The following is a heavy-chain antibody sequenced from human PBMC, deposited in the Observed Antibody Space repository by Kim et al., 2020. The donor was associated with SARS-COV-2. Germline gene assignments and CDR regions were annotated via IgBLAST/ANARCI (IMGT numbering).Heavy chain of an antibody. Sequence: ASVKVSCKTSGYTFTGNYIHWVRQAPGQGLEWMGRINPNNGDTVYAQKFQGRITMTRGTSISTAYIELSGLRSDDTAVYYCARRGVSGYTDNWGQGTLVTVSS. D-gene: IGHD3-22*01. V-gene: IGHV1-2*06. CDR1: GYTFTGNY. CDR2: INPNNGDT. CDR3: ARRGVSGYTDN. J-gene: IGHJ4*02.